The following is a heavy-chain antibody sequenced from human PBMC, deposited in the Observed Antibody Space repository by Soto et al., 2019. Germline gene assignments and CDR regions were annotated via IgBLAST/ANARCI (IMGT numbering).Heavy chain of an antibody. V-gene: IGHV4-31*03. J-gene: IGHJ4*02. CDR3: ARGRIQLWLRTYYFDY. CDR2: IYYSGST. CDR1: GGSISSGGYY. Sequence: PSETLSLTCTVSGGSISSGGYYWSWIRQHPGKGLEWIGYIYYSGSTYYNPSLKSRVTISVDTSKNQFSLKLSSVTAADTAVYYCARGRIQLWLRTYYFDYWGQGTLVTVS. D-gene: IGHD5-18*01.